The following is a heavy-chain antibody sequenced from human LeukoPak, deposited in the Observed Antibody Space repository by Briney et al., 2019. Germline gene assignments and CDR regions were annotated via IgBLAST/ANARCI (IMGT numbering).Heavy chain of an antibody. Sequence: GGSLRLSCAASGFTFSNFAIRWIRQVPGKGLEWVSSIDGSGDKTHYPDSVRGRFTVSRDNSKNTLYLQMNSLRVEDTATYFCAKVQFNWGPIDYWGQGTPVIVSS. D-gene: IGHD7-27*01. CDR2: IDGSGDKT. J-gene: IGHJ4*02. CDR3: AKVQFNWGPIDY. CDR1: GFTFSNFA. V-gene: IGHV3-23*01.